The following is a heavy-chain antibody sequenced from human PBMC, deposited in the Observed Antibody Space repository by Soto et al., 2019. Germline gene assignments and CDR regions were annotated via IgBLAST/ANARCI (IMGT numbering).Heavy chain of an antibody. V-gene: IGHV1-69*12. D-gene: IGHD6-25*01. J-gene: IGHJ6*02. CDR2: IIPIFPTP. Sequence: QVQLVQSGAEVKKPGASVKLSCKASGGTFRSSAISWVRQAPGQGLEWMGGIIPIFPTPAYAQKFQDRVTTTADESTSTAYMELSSLRSEDTAVYYCARDKDRLQVGGNYYSIMDVWGQGTAVTVSS. CDR3: ARDKDRLQVGGNYYSIMDV. CDR1: GGTFRSSA.